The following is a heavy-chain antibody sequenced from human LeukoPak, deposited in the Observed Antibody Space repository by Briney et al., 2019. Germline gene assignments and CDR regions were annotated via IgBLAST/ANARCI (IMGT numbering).Heavy chain of an antibody. V-gene: IGHV3-7*04. CDR3: ARELGSHYGMDV. CDR2: IKQDGREK. Sequence: GGPLRLSCALSGLSFSPYWMSWVRQAPGQGREWVANIKQDGREKYYVDSVKRRFTISKDNAKNSLYLQMNSLRAEDTAVYYCARELGSHYGMDVWGQGTTVTVSS. J-gene: IGHJ6*02. CDR1: GLSFSPYW. D-gene: IGHD2-15*01.